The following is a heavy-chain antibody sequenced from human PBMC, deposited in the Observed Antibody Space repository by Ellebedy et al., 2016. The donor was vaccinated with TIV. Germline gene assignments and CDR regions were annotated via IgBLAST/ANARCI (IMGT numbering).Heavy chain of an antibody. Sequence: SETLSLTCTVSGGSISSTSYYWVWFCQPPGKGLEWIGSINYSGRTYYNPSLKSRLTISVDTSRNQFSLKLNSVTAADTAVYYCARGGTSFSDYWGQGTLVTVSS. D-gene: IGHD2-15*01. J-gene: IGHJ4*02. V-gene: IGHV4-39*07. CDR2: INYSGRT. CDR1: GGSISSTSYY. CDR3: ARGGTSFSDY.